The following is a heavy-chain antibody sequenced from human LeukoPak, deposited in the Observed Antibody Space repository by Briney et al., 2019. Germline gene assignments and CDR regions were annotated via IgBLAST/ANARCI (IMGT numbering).Heavy chain of an antibody. CDR3: ARGKIVVVIGMDV. D-gene: IGHD3-22*01. V-gene: IGHV3-66*01. Sequence: GGSLRLSCAASGFTVSSNYMSWVRQAPGKGLEWVSVIYSGGSTYYADSVKGRFTISRDNSKNTLYLQMNSLRAEDTAVYYCARGKIVVVIGMDVWGQGTTVTVSS. CDR1: GFTVSSNY. CDR2: IYSGGST. J-gene: IGHJ6*02.